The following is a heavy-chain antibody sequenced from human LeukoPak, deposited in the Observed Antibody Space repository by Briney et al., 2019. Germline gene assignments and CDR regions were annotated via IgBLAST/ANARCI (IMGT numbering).Heavy chain of an antibody. J-gene: IGHJ4*02. Sequence: SETLSLTCAVYGGSFSGYYWSWIRQPPGKGLEWIGEINHSGSTNYNPSLKSRVTISVGTSKNQFSPKLSSVTAADTAVYYCARGADYGSGSLESGYWGQGTLVTVSS. D-gene: IGHD3-10*01. CDR1: GGSFSGYY. CDR3: ARGADYGSGSLESGY. V-gene: IGHV4-34*01. CDR2: INHSGST.